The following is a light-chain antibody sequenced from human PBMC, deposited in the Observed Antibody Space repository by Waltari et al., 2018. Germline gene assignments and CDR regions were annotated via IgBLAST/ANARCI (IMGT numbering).Light chain of an antibody. CDR3: ALYMGSGIWV. J-gene: IGLJ3*02. CDR2: KAN. CDR1: SGSLSTTSY. Sequence: QTVVTQEPSLSVSPGGTVPRTCSLSSGSLSTTSYATWYQQTPGQAPRTLVYKANARSSGVPDRFSGSILGNTAALTITGAQADDESDYYCALYMGSGIWVFGGGT. V-gene: IGLV8-61*01.